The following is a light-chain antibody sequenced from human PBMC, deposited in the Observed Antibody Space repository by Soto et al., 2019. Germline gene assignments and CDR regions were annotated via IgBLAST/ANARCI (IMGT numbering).Light chain of an antibody. V-gene: IGLV2-14*01. CDR2: DVS. J-gene: IGLJ1*01. CDR3: SSYTSSSTYV. Sequence: QSVLAQPASVSGSPGQSITISCTGTSSDVGGYNYVSWYQQYPGKVTKLMIYDVSYRPSGVSNRFSGSKSGNTASLTISGLQAEDEADYYCSSYTSSSTYVFGTGT. CDR1: SSDVGGYNY.